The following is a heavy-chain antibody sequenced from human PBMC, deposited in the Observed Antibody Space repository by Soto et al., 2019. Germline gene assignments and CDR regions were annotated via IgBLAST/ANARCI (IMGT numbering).Heavy chain of an antibody. CDR3: AKGGMITFGGVIVLRAFDI. V-gene: IGHV3-9*01. CDR1: GFTFDDYA. D-gene: IGHD3-16*02. CDR2: ISWNSGSI. Sequence: EVQLVESGGGLVQPGRSLRLSCAASGFTFDDYAMHWVRQAPGNGLEWVSGISWNSGSIGYADSVKGRFTISRDNAKNSLYLQMNSLRAEDTALYYCAKGGMITFGGVIVLRAFDIWGQGTMVTVSS. J-gene: IGHJ3*02.